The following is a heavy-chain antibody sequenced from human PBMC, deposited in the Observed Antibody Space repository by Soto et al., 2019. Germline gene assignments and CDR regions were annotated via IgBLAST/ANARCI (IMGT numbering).Heavy chain of an antibody. CDR1: GFPISSPYS. Sequence: SETLSLTCLVSGFPISSPYSWGWIRQPPGKGLEWIGSISHTGTTSYSPSLTSRVPISVDTSKNQFSLKLSSVTAADTAVYYCARGGKSVVAATRGAFDIWGQGTMVTVSS. CDR3: ARGGKSVVAATRGAFDI. CDR2: ISHTGTT. V-gene: IGHV4-38-2*02. J-gene: IGHJ3*02. D-gene: IGHD2-15*01.